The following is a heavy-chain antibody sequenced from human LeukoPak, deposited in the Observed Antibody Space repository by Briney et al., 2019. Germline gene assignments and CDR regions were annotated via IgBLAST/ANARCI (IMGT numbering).Heavy chain of an antibody. CDR3: ARSEGYYGSGSYARFDP. D-gene: IGHD3-10*01. V-gene: IGHV5-51*01. CDR1: GYIFTSYW. CDR2: IHPGDSDT. J-gene: IGHJ5*02. Sequence: GESLKISCKASGYIFTSYWIGWVRQMPGKGLEWMGIIHPGDSDTRYSPSFQGQVTISADKSISTAYLQWSSLKASDTAMYYCARSEGYYGSGSYARFDPWGQGTLVTVSS.